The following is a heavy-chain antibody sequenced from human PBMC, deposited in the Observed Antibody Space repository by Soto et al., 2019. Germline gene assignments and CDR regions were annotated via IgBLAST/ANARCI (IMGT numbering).Heavy chain of an antibody. V-gene: IGHV3-33*01. CDR1: GFTFSSYG. D-gene: IGHD3-3*01. J-gene: IGHJ6*02. CDR3: ARDPLNYDFWSGYWGTYYYYGMDV. Sequence: GGSLRLSCAASGFTFSSYGMHWVRQAPGKGLEWVAVIWYDGSNKYYADSVKGRFTISRDNSKNTLYLQMNSLRAEDTAVYYCARDPLNYDFWSGYWGTYYYYGMDVWGQGTTVTVSS. CDR2: IWYDGSNK.